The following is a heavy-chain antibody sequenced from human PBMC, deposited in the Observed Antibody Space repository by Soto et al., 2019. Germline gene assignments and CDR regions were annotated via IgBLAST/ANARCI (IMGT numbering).Heavy chain of an antibody. V-gene: IGHV4-30-2*01. CDR1: GGSISSGGYS. J-gene: IGHJ4*02. Sequence: PSETLSLTCAVSGGSISSGGYSWSWIRQPPGKGLEWIGYIYHSGSTYYNPSLKSRVTISVDRSKNQFSLKLSSVTAADTAVYFCTNYASPSEKFVYWGQGTLVTVSS. CDR2: IYHSGST. CDR3: TNYASPSEKFVY. D-gene: IGHD3-10*01.